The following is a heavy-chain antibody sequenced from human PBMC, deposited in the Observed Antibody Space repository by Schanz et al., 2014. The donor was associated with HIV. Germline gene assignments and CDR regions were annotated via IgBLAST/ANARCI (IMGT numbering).Heavy chain of an antibody. CDR1: GFSFSDYW. Sequence: EVQLLESGGGLAQPGGSLTLSCAASGFSFSDYWMHWVRQVPGKGLLWVSRMNNDVSSRLYADSVKGRFTISRDNAKNTLHLQMNSLRAEDTAVYYCARDGSLNRGFDYWGQGTLVTVSS. CDR3: ARDGSLNRGFDY. D-gene: IGHD3-10*01. V-gene: IGHV3-74*01. J-gene: IGHJ4*02. CDR2: MNNDVSSR.